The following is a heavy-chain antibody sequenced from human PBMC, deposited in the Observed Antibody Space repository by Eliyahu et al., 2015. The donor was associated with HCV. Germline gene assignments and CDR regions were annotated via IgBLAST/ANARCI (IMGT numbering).Heavy chain of an antibody. J-gene: IGHJ4*02. Sequence: EVQLLESGGGLVQPGGSLRLSCAASGFTFSSXAMSWVRQAPGKGLGWVSAISGSGGSTYYADSVKGRFTISRDNSKNTLYLQMNSLRAEDTAVYYCAKDLGGPDYGDYSPRYYFDYWGQGTLVTVSS. CDR1: GFTFSSXA. CDR3: AKDLGGPDYGDYSPRYYFDY. CDR2: ISGSGGST. V-gene: IGHV3-23*01. D-gene: IGHD4-17*01.